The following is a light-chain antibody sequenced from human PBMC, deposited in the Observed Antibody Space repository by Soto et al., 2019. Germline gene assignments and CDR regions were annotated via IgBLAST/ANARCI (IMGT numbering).Light chain of an antibody. CDR1: QSVSSY. Sequence: EIVLTQSPATLSLSPGERATLSCRASQSVSSYLAWYQQKPGQAPRLLISDASNRATGIPARFSGSGSGTDLTLTISSLEPEDFAVYSCQQRSNWPLTFGGGAKVEIK. CDR2: DAS. V-gene: IGKV3-11*01. J-gene: IGKJ4*01. CDR3: QQRSNWPLT.